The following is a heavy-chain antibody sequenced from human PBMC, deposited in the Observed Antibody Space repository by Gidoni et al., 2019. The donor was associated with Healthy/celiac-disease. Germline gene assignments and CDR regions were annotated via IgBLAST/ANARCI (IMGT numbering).Heavy chain of an antibody. J-gene: IGHJ4*02. CDR3: AREYEVPNYDILTGYSVCFDY. CDR1: GFTFSSYW. D-gene: IGHD3-9*01. Sequence: EVQLVESGGGLVQPGGSLRLSCAASGFTFSSYWMSWVRQAPGKGLEWVANIKQDGSEKYYVDSVKGRFTISRDNAKNSLYLQMNSLRAEDTAVYYCAREYEVPNYDILTGYSVCFDYWGQGTLVTVSS. V-gene: IGHV3-7*01. CDR2: IKQDGSEK.